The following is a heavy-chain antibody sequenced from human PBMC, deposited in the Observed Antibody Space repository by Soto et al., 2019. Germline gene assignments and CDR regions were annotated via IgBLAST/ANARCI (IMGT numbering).Heavy chain of an antibody. CDR1: GGSISSYY. CDR3: ARLSSGYYRFDY. V-gene: IGHV4-59*01. Sequence: SETLSLTCTVSGGSISSYYWSWIRQPPGKGLEWIGYIYYSGSTNYNPSLKSRVTISVDTSKNQFSLKLSSVTAADTAVYYCARLSSGYYRFDYWGQGTLVTVSS. J-gene: IGHJ4*02. CDR2: IYYSGST. D-gene: IGHD3-22*01.